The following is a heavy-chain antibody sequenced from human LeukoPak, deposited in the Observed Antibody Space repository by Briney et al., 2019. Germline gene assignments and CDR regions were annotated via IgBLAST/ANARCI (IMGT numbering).Heavy chain of an antibody. Sequence: PSETLSLTCTVSGTSIRTYYWAWIRQPPGKGLEWIGYIDTSGNTNYNSSLESRVTMSVDTSKNQFSLKLSSVTAADTAVYYCARGGRSSSWYYFDYWGQGTLVTVSS. D-gene: IGHD6-13*01. CDR1: GTSIRTYY. CDR2: IDTSGNT. CDR3: ARGGRSSSWYYFDY. V-gene: IGHV4-4*09. J-gene: IGHJ4*02.